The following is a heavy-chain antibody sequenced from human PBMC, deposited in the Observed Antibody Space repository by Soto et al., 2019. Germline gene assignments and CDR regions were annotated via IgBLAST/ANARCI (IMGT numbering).Heavy chain of an antibody. CDR1: GGTFSSYA. V-gene: IGHV1-69*01. CDR3: ARVRINMVRGVFAYPYGMDV. J-gene: IGHJ6*02. Sequence: QVQLVQSGAEVKKPGSSVKVSCKASGGTFSSYAISWVRQAPGQGREWMGGLIPIFGTANYAQKFQGRVTITADESTSTAYMELSSLISEDTAVYYCARVRINMVRGVFAYPYGMDVWGQGTTVTGSS. D-gene: IGHD3-10*01. CDR2: LIPIFGTA.